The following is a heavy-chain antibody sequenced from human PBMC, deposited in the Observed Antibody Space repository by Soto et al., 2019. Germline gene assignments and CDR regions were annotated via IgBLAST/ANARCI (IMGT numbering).Heavy chain of an antibody. CDR2: IYSGGAT. J-gene: IGHJ4*02. V-gene: IGHV3-66*01. CDR3: ARENPRYSSGTALSY. Sequence: GGSLRLSCAAAGFSVSTSHISWVRQAPGKGLEWVSVIYSGGATHYAVSVKGRLIISRDKSKNTVDLQMNSLRAEDTAVYYCARENPRYSSGTALSYWGQGTLVTVSS. CDR1: GFSVSTSH. D-gene: IGHD6-19*01.